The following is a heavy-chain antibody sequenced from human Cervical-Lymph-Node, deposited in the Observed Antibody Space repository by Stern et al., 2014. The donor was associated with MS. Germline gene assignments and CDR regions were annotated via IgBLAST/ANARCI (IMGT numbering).Heavy chain of an antibody. CDR1: GFIFSDYY. Sequence: VQLVESGGGLVKPGGSLRLSCDTSGFIFSDYYMSWIRQAPGKGLEWLSYISGSSTTIYYADSVKGRFTISRDNAKNSVYLQMNSLRAEDTAVYFCARDRYHYDSLDALGAFDVWGQGTMVTVS. CDR2: ISGSSTTI. CDR3: ARDRYHYDSLDALGAFDV. J-gene: IGHJ3*01. D-gene: IGHD3-22*01. V-gene: IGHV3-11*01.